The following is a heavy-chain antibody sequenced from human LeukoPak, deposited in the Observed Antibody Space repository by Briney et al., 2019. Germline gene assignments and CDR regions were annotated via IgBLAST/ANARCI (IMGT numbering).Heavy chain of an antibody. CDR3: ARGGPFPSGSSSREYYLDY. CDR2: RSIYNGNT. CDR1: GYDFINYR. Sequence: ASVKVSCKASGYDFINYRISWVRQAPGQGLEWMGWRSIYNGNTDYKLQGRVTMTTDTSTSTAYMEVRSLRSDDTAVYYCARGGPFPSGSSSREYYLDYWGQGTLVTVSS. V-gene: IGHV1-18*01. J-gene: IGHJ4*02. D-gene: IGHD6-6*01.